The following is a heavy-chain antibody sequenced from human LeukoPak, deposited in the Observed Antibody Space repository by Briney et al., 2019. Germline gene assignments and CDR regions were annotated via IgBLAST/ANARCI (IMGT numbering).Heavy chain of an antibody. CDR2: IYYGGST. CDR1: GGSISSGGYY. Sequence: SETLSLTCTVSGGSISSGGYYWSWIRQHPGKGLEWIGYIYYGGSTYYNPSLKSRVTISVDTSKNQFSLKLSSVTAADTAVYYCARGVRRDYYDSSGYYFPLHFDYWGQGTLVTVSS. V-gene: IGHV4-31*03. CDR3: ARGVRRDYYDSSGYYFPLHFDY. D-gene: IGHD3-22*01. J-gene: IGHJ4*02.